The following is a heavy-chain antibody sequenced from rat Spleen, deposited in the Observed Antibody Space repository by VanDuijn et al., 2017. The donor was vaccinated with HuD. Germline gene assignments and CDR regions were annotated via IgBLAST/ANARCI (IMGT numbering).Heavy chain of an antibody. CDR1: GFTFSNYG. V-gene: IGHV5-20*01. J-gene: IGHJ3*01. Sequence: EVQLVESGGGLVQPGRSMKLSCAASGFTFSNYGMAWVRQAPKKGLAWVAYISYDGGSTYYRDPVKGRFTLSRDNAKSTLYLQMDSLRSEDTATYYCTTGDVALFAYWGQGTLVTVSS. CDR2: ISYDGGST. CDR3: TTGDVALFAY. D-gene: IGHD1-3*01.